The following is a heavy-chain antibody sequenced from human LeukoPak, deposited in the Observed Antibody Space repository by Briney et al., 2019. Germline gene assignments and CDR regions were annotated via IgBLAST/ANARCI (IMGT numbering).Heavy chain of an antibody. J-gene: IGHJ4*02. D-gene: IGHD3-22*01. V-gene: IGHV3-23*01. CDR2: ISGSGGST. CDR1: GFSFDDYA. Sequence: GRSLRLSCVASGFSFDDYAMSWVRQAPGKGLEWVSAISGSGGSTYYADSVKGRFTISRDNSKNTLYLQMNSLRAEDTAVYYCAKDLEGGYYYDSSGSPFDYWGQGTLVTVSS. CDR3: AKDLEGGYYYDSSGSPFDY.